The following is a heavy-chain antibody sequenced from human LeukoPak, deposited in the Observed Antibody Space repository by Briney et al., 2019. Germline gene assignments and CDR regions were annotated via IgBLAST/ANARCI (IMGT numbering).Heavy chain of an antibody. Sequence: VASVKVSCKGSGYTFTDYYMHWVRQAPGQGLEWMGWINPNSGGTNYAQNFQGRVTMTRDTSITTAYMELRRLTSDDTAVYYCARSASSVKFDYWGQGTLVTVSS. D-gene: IGHD2-2*01. CDR2: INPNSGGT. CDR1: GYTFTDYY. V-gene: IGHV1-2*02. CDR3: ARSASSVKFDY. J-gene: IGHJ4*02.